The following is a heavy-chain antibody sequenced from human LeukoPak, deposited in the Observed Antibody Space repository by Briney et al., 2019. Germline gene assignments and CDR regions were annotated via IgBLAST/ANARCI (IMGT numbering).Heavy chain of an antibody. D-gene: IGHD1-7*01. CDR1: GFTFDDYG. J-gene: IGHJ6*03. CDR3: ARGDGYNWNFATYYYMDV. CDR2: INWNGGST. Sequence: PGGSLRLSCAASGFTFDDYGMSWVRQAPGKGLEGVSGINWNGGSTGYADSVRGGFTISRDNAKNSLYLQMNSLRAEDTALYYCARGDGYNWNFATYYYMDVWGKGTTVTVSS. V-gene: IGHV3-20*04.